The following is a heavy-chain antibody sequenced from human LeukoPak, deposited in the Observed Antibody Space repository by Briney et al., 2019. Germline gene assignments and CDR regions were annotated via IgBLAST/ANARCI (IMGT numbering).Heavy chain of an antibody. CDR1: GFTFSSYG. V-gene: IGHV3-33*01. D-gene: IGHD5-18*01. J-gene: IGHJ4*02. CDR2: IWYDGSNK. Sequence: GRSLRLSCAASGFTFSSYGMHWVRQAPGKGLEWVAVIWYDGSNKYYADSVKGRFTISRDNSKNTLYLQMNSLRAEDTAVYYCARVGYSYGRKTDYWGQGTLVTVSP. CDR3: ARVGYSYGRKTDY.